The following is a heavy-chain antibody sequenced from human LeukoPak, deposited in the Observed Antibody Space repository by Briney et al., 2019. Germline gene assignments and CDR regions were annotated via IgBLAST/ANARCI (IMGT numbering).Heavy chain of an antibody. Sequence: SETLSLTCAVYGGSFSGYYWSWIHQPPGKGLEWIGEINRSGSTNYNPSLKSRVTISVDTSKNQFSLKLSSVTAADTAVYYCARAPWMYYYGMDVWGQGTTVTVSS. J-gene: IGHJ6*02. V-gene: IGHV4-34*01. D-gene: IGHD1-1*01. CDR2: INRSGST. CDR3: ARAPWMYYYGMDV. CDR1: GGSFSGYY.